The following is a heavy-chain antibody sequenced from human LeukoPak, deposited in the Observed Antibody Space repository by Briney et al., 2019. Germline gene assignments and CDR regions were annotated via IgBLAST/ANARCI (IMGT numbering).Heavy chain of an antibody. CDR1: GFTFSRNG. V-gene: IGHV3-23*01. CDR2: ISGSGGNT. D-gene: IGHD2-21*02. J-gene: IGHJ4*02. Sequence: GGSLRLSCAASGFTFSRNGMTWVRQAPGKGLEWVSAISGSGGNTYYADSVKGRFIISRDNAKNSLYLQMNSLRAEDTAMYYCARDGVVPGPWHFDYWGQGTLVTVSS. CDR3: ARDGVVPGPWHFDY.